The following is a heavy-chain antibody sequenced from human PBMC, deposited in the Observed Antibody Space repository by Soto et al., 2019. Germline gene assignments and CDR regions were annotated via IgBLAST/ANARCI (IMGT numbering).Heavy chain of an antibody. CDR1: GYPFTSYY. CDR2: INPSGGST. V-gene: IGHV1-46*01. J-gene: IGHJ6*02. D-gene: IGHD3-9*01. CDR3: ARGLKVRPLLTGYPDWDYYYGMDV. Sequence: GASLKVSCKSSGYPFTSYYMHWVRQAPGQGLEWMGIINPSGGSTSYAQKFQGRVTMTRDTSTSTVYMELSSLRSEDTAVYYCARGLKVRPLLTGYPDWDYYYGMDVWGQGTTVTVSS.